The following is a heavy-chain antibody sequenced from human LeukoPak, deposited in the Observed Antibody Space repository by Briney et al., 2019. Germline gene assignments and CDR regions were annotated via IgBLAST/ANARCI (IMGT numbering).Heavy chain of an antibody. V-gene: IGHV4-39*01. CDR1: GGSISSSSYY. Sequence: SETLSLTCTVSGGSISSSSYYWGWIRQPPGTGLEWIGSIYYSGSTYYNPSLKSRVTISVDTSKNQFSLKLSSVTAADTAVYYCARPYSYGRSFDPWGQGTLVTVSS. CDR2: IYYSGST. CDR3: ARPYSYGRSFDP. J-gene: IGHJ5*02. D-gene: IGHD5-18*01.